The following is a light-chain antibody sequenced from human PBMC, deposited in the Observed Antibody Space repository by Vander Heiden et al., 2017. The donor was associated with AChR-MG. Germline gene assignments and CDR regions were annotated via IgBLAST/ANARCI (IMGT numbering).Light chain of an antibody. J-gene: IGLJ3*02. CDR1: SGSVSTSNY. Sequence: QTVVTQETSFSVSPGGTVTLTCGLSSGSVSTSNYPSWYQQTPGQPPRTLIYSTYTRSSGVPDRFSGSMVGNKAALTITGAQPEDECDYYCVLHMGSGIWVFGGGTRLTVL. CDR2: STY. V-gene: IGLV8-61*01. CDR3: VLHMGSGIWV.